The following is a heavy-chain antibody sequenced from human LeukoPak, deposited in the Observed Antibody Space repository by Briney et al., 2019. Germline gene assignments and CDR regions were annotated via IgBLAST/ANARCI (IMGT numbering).Heavy chain of an antibody. V-gene: IGHV4-34*01. CDR2: INHSGST. CDR1: GGSFSGYY. J-gene: IGHJ5*02. CDR3: AITVGYCSGGSCYGWFDP. Sequence: SETLSLTCAVYGGSFSGYYWSWIRQPPGKGLEWIGEINHSGSTNYNPSLKSRVTISVDPSKNQFSLKLSSVTAADTAVYYCAITVGYCSGGSCYGWFDPWGQGTLVTVSS. D-gene: IGHD2-15*01.